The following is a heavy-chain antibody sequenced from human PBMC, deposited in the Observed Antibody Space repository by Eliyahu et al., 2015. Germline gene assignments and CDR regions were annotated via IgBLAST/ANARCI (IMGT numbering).Heavy chain of an antibody. J-gene: IGHJ4*02. CDR1: GFTFXSXS. CDR2: ISSSSSYI. Sequence: EVQLVESGGGLVXPGXSLRLSCAAXGFTFXSXSMNWVRQAPGKGLEWVSSISSSSSYIYYADSVKGRFTISRDNAKNSLYLQMNSLRAEDTAVYYCARDAQYFFDYWGQGTLVTVSS. D-gene: IGHD2/OR15-2a*01. V-gene: IGHV3-21*01. CDR3: ARDAQYFFDY.